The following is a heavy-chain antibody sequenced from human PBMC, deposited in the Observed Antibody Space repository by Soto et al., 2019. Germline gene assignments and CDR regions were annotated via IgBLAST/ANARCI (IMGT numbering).Heavy chain of an antibody. V-gene: IGHV1-69*02. CDR2: IIPILGIA. CDR3: ARHCLVGRVCGYSSSWPDY. D-gene: IGHD6-13*01. CDR1: GGTFSSYT. Sequence: ASVKVSCKASGGTFSSYTISWGRQAPGQGLEWMGRIIPILGIANYAQKFQGRVTITADKSTSTAYMELSSLRSEDTAVYYCARHCLVGRVCGYSSSWPDYWGQGTLVTVSS. J-gene: IGHJ4*02.